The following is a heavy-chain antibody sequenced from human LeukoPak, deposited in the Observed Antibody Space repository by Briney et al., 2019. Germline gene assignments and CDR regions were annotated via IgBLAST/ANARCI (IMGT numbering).Heavy chain of an antibody. CDR1: GGTFSSYA. CDR2: IIPIFGTA. D-gene: IGHD6-19*01. CDR3: ARDEGIAVAGL. V-gene: IGHV1-69*05. Sequence: XVSCKAXGGTFSSYAISWVRQAPGQGLEWMGRIIPIFGTANYAQKFQGRVTITTDESTSTAYMELSSLRSEDTAVYYCARDEGIAVAGLWGQGTLVTVSS. J-gene: IGHJ4*02.